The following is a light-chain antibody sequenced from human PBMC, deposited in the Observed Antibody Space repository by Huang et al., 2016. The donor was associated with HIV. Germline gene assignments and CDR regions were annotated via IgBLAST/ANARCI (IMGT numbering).Light chain of an antibody. CDR1: QSVGGY. Sequence: EIVLTQSPATLSLSPGDRATLSCRASQSVGGYLAWYQQTPGQAPRLLIYDTSTRATGIPARFSGSGSETDFTLTISSLEPEDFAVYYCQQPGSFGQGTKVDIK. CDR3: QQPGS. CDR2: DTS. J-gene: IGKJ2*01. V-gene: IGKV3-11*01.